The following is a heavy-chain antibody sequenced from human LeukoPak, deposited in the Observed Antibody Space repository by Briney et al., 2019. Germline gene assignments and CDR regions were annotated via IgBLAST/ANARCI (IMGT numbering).Heavy chain of an antibody. CDR1: GYTFTGYY. CDR2: INPSGGST. J-gene: IGHJ4*02. D-gene: IGHD5-18*01. V-gene: IGHV1-46*01. CDR3: ARGGMGIQLWSFDY. Sequence: RRASVKVSCKASGYTFTGYYLHWVRQAPGHGLEWMGIINPSGGSTRYAQQFQGRITLTRDTSTSAVYMELSSLTSDDTAVYYCARGGMGIQLWSFDYWGRGTLVTVSS.